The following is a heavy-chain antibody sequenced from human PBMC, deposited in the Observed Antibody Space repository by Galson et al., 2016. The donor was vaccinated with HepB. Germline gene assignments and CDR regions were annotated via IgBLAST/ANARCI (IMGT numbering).Heavy chain of an antibody. CDR3: TTLGDYFDY. CDR1: GFTFSGSA. CDR2: IRSKTNNYAT. J-gene: IGHJ4*02. V-gene: IGHV3-73*01. Sequence: SLRLSCAASGFTFSGSAMHWVRQASGKGLEWVGRIRSKTNNYATTYAASVKGRLTISRDDSKNTAYLQMNSLKTEDTAVYYCTTLGDYFDYWGQGTLVTVSS.